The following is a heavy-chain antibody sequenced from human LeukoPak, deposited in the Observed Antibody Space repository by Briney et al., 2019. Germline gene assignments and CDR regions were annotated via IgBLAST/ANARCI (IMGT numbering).Heavy chain of an antibody. V-gene: IGHV3-7*01. CDR3: ATERWGSGSYPNYFDY. CDR1: EFTFSGYW. J-gene: IGHJ4*02. D-gene: IGHD3-10*01. Sequence: SGGSLRLSCAASEFTFSGYWMNWVRQAPGKGPEWVANIKQDGSEKYYVDSVKGRLTISRDNAKSSLYLQVNSLRAEDTAVYYCATERWGSGSYPNYFDYWGQGTLVTVSS. CDR2: IKQDGSEK.